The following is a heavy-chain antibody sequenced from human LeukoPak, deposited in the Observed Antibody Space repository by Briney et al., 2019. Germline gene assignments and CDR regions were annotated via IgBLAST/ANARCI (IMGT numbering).Heavy chain of an antibody. J-gene: IGHJ5*02. V-gene: IGHV3-7*01. Sequence: GGSLKLSCAASGFTFSSYWLSWVRQAPGKGLEWVANIKQDGSEKYYVDSVKGRFTISRDNAKNSLYLQMNSLRAEDTAVYYCARDDCSSISCYHNWFDPWGQGTLVTVSS. CDR3: ARDDCSSISCYHNWFDP. D-gene: IGHD2-2*01. CDR1: GFTFSSYW. CDR2: IKQDGSEK.